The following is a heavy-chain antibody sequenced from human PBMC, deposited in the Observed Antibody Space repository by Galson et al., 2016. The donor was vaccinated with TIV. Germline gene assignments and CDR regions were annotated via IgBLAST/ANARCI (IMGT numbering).Heavy chain of an antibody. CDR1: GFTFSSYW. V-gene: IGHV3-7*01. J-gene: IGHJ4*02. CDR2: IKQDGSEK. D-gene: IGHD6-13*01. Sequence: SLRPSCAASGFTFSSYWMSWVRQAPGKGLEWVANIKQDGSEKYYVDSVKGRFTISRDNAKNSLFLQMNSLRAEDRAVYYCARDFPPGYGSSFNDYWGQGTLVTVSS. CDR3: ARDFPPGYGSSFNDY.